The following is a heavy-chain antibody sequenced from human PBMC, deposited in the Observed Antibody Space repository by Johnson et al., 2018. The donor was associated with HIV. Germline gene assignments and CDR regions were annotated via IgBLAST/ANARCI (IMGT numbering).Heavy chain of an antibody. J-gene: IGHJ3*02. V-gene: IGHV3-30*02. CDR3: AKGKSSGRGAFDI. CDR1: GFTFGIYG. D-gene: IGHD6-19*01. CDR2: IRYDGSNK. Sequence: QMLLVESGGGVVQPGGSLRLSCAASGFTFGIYGMHWVRQAPGKGLEWVAFIRYDGSNKYYADSVKGRFTISRDNSKNTLYLQINSLRAEDTAVFYCAKGKSSGRGAFDIWGQGTMVTVSS.